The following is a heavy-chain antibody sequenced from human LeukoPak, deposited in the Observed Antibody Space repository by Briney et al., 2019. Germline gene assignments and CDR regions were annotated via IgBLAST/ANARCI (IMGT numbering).Heavy chain of an antibody. D-gene: IGHD6-19*01. Sequence: GGSLRLSCAASGFTFTSYAMSWVRQAPGKGLEWLSGITGSGGSTYYADSVKGRFTISRDNSKRTLYLQMNSLRVEDTAVYYCAKHTSGRAVHYFDSWGQGTLVTVSS. CDR1: GFTFTSYA. CDR2: ITGSGGST. CDR3: AKHTSGRAVHYFDS. V-gene: IGHV3-23*01. J-gene: IGHJ4*02.